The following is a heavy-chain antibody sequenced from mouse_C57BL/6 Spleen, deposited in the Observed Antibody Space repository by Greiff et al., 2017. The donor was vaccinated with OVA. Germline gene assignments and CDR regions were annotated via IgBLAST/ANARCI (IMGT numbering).Heavy chain of an antibody. CDR1: GYSFTSYY. J-gene: IGHJ4*01. V-gene: IGHV1-66*01. CDR3: ARRYDYDDYAMDY. D-gene: IGHD2-4*01. CDR2: IYPGSGNT. Sequence: VKLMESGPELVKPGASVKISCKASGYSFTSYYIHWVKQRPGQGLEWIGWIYPGSGNTKYNEKFKGKATLTADTSSSTAYMQLSSLTSEDSAVYYCARRYDYDDYAMDYWGQGTSVTVSS.